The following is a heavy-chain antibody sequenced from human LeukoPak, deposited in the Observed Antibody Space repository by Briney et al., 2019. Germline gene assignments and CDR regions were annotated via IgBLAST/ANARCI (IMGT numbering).Heavy chain of an antibody. CDR2: ISSSSSYI. D-gene: IGHD2-2*01. J-gene: IGHJ6*02. V-gene: IGHV3-21*01. Sequence: GGSLRLSCAASRFTFSSYSMNWVRQAPGKGLEWVSSISSSSSYIYYADSVKGRFTISRDNAKNSLYLQMNSLRAEDTAVYYCARDRGVVPAAIYYYYYGMDVWGQGTTVTVSS. CDR3: ARDRGVVPAAIYYYYYGMDV. CDR1: RFTFSSYS.